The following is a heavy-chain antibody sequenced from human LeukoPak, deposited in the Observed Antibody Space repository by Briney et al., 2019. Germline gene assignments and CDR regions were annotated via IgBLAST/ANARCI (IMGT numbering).Heavy chain of an antibody. D-gene: IGHD3-10*01. V-gene: IGHV4-38-2*02. J-gene: IGHJ4*02. CDR1: GYSISSGYY. CDR2: INHSGST. Sequence: PSETLSLTCTVSGYSISSGYYWSWIRQPPGKGLEWIGEINHSGSTNYNPSLKSRVTISVDTSKNQFSLKLSSVTAADTAVYYCARHAIPPNYGSGSYYRHWGQGTLVTVSS. CDR3: ARHAIPPNYGSGSYYRH.